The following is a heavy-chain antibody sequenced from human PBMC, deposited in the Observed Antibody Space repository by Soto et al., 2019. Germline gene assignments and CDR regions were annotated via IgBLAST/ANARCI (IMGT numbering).Heavy chain of an antibody. CDR2: IYSGGST. CDR1: GFTVSSNY. Sequence: EVQLVESGGGLVQPGGSLRLSCAASGFTVSSNYISWVRQAPGKGLEWVSVIYSGGSTYYADSVKGRFTISRDNSKNTLYLQMNSLRAEDTAVYYCARVRQEAAYYDFWSGPSDYWGQGTLVTVSS. D-gene: IGHD3-3*01. CDR3: ARVRQEAAYYDFWSGPSDY. V-gene: IGHV3-66*01. J-gene: IGHJ4*02.